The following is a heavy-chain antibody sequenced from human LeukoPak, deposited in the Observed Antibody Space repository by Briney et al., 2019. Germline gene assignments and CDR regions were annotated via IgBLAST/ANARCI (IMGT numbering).Heavy chain of an antibody. CDR2: IIPIFGTA. D-gene: IGHD3-22*01. Sequence: SSVKVSCKASGGTFSSYAISWVRQAPGQGLEWVGGIIPIFGTANYAQKFQGRVTITTDESTSTAYMELSSLRSEDTAVYYCARAYYDSSGPKGYFDYWGQGTLVTVSS. J-gene: IGHJ4*02. CDR3: ARAYYDSSGPKGYFDY. CDR1: GGTFSSYA. V-gene: IGHV1-69*05.